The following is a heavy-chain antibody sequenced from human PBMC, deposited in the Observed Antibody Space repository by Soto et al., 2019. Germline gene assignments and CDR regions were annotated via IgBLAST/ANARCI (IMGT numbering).Heavy chain of an antibody. CDR3: TRDCSSTSCYDY. V-gene: IGHV3-15*01. CDR1: GFTFSNAW. CDR2: IKSKTDGGTT. J-gene: IGHJ4*02. Sequence: GGSLRLSCVASGFTFSNAWMSWVRQAPGKGLEWVGRIKSKTDGGTTDYAAPVKGRFTISRDDSKNTLYLQMNSLKTEDTAVYYCTRDCSSTSCYDYWGQGTLVTVSS. D-gene: IGHD2-2*01.